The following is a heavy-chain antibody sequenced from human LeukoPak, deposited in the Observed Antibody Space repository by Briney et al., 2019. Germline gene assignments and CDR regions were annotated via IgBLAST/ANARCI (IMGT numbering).Heavy chain of an antibody. CDR3: ARDRAILKDTAMVRGDSDAFDI. V-gene: IGHV1-46*01. J-gene: IGHJ3*02. D-gene: IGHD5-18*01. Sequence: EASVKVSCKASGYTFTSYYMHWVRQAPGQGLEWMGIINPSGGSTSYAQKLQGRVTMTTDTSTSTAYMELRSLRSDDTAVYYCARDRAILKDTAMVRGDSDAFDIWGQGTMVTVSS. CDR2: INPSGGST. CDR1: GYTFTSYY.